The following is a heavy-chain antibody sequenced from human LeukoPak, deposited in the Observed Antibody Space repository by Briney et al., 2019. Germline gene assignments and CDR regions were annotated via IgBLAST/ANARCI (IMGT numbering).Heavy chain of an antibody. J-gene: IGHJ4*02. CDR2: ISYDGSNK. CDR3: ARDRNYDFWSGYEGSLDY. CDR1: GFTFSSYA. D-gene: IGHD3-3*01. Sequence: GGSLRLSCAASGFTFSSYAMHWVRQAPGKGLEWVAVISYDGSNKYYADSVKGRFTISRDNSKDTLYLQMNSLRAEDTAVYYCARDRNYDFWSGYEGSLDYWGQGTLVTVSS. V-gene: IGHV3-30-3*01.